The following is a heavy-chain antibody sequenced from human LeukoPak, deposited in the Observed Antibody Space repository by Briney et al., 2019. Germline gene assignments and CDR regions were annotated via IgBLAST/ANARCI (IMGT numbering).Heavy chain of an antibody. CDR3: ARAAENIVVVPAATDYYYYGMDV. D-gene: IGHD2-2*01. CDR2: ISAYNGKT. Sequence: ASVKVSCKGSGYTFTSYGISWGGQAPGQGPEGMGWISAYNGKTNYAQKLQGRVTMTTDTSTSTAYMELRSLRSDDTAVYYCARAAENIVVVPAATDYYYYGMDVWGKGTTVTVSS. V-gene: IGHV1-18*04. CDR1: GYTFTSYG. J-gene: IGHJ6*04.